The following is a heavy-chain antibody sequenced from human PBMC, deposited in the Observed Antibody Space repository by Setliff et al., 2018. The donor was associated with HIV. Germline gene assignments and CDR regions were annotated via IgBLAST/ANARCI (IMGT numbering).Heavy chain of an antibody. CDR3: ATSVQWLVPNHFDY. CDR1: GFTFNKYI. D-gene: IGHD6-19*01. CDR2: ISDNGGST. J-gene: IGHJ4*02. Sequence: GGSLRLSCAASGFTFNKYIMSWVRQAPGKGLEWVSAISDNGGSTYYADSMEGRFTISRDNSKNTLYLQMNSLRAEDTAVYYCATSVQWLVPNHFDYWGQGTLVTVSS. V-gene: IGHV3-23*01.